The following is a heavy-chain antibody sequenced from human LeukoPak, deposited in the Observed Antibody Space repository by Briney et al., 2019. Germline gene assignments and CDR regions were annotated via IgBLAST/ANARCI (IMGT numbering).Heavy chain of an antibody. CDR2: INPNSGGT. Sequence: ASVKVSCKASGYTFTGYYMHWVRQAPGQGLEWVGWINPNSGGTNYAQKFQGRVTMTRDTSISTAYMELSRLRSDDTAVYYCAIGRGRIVVVPAAMNWFDPWGQGTLVTVSS. J-gene: IGHJ5*02. CDR1: GYTFTGYY. D-gene: IGHD2-2*01. V-gene: IGHV1-2*02. CDR3: AIGRGRIVVVPAAMNWFDP.